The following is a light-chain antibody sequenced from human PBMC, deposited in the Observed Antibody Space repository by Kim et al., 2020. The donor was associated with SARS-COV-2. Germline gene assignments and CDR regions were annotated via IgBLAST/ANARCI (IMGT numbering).Light chain of an antibody. Sequence: VSPVQRAACTFWASQSVTRNLAWYEKKPGQAPRLLICDASTRATDVPATFSGSGSATQFTLTISSLRSENFAVYYCQQYHKWTLTFGGGTKVDIK. V-gene: IGKV3-15*01. CDR2: DAS. CDR3: QQYHKWTLT. J-gene: IGKJ4*01. CDR1: QSVTRN.